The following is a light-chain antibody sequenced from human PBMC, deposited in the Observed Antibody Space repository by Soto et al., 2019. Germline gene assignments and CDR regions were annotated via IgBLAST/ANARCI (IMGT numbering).Light chain of an antibody. Sequence: EIVMTQSPATLSVSPGERVTLSCRASQSVDSKLAWYQQRPGQGPRLLIYGASSRATGIPARFSGSGSGTELTLTISSLQSEDFAVYYCQHYSTWLWTFGQGTKVEIK. J-gene: IGKJ1*01. CDR2: GAS. V-gene: IGKV3-15*01. CDR3: QHYSTWLWT. CDR1: QSVDSK.